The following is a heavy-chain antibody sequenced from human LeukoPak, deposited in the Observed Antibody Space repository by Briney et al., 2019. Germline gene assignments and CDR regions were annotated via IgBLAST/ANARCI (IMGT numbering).Heavy chain of an antibody. CDR1: GVPFSNYY. J-gene: IGHJ4*02. CDR2: INHSGYT. D-gene: IGHD6-19*01. CDR3: TRAVAGHPD. Sequence: SETLSLTRAVSGVPFSNYYWSWVRQSPTKGLEWIGEINHSGYTNYNPSLKSRVTISIDTSKNQFSLMVTSMTAADTGVYYCTRAVAGHPDWGQGTLVTVSS. V-gene: IGHV4-34*01.